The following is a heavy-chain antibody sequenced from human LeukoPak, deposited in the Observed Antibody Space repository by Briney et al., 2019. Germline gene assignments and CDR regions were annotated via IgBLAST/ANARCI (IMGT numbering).Heavy chain of an antibody. CDR2: IYYSGST. D-gene: IGHD6-13*01. CDR1: GGSISSYY. V-gene: IGHV4-59*01. Sequence: SVTLSLTCTVSGGSISSYYWSWIRQPPGQGLEWFVYIYYSGSTNYNPSLKSRVTISVDTSKNQFSQKLSSVTAADTAVYYCAREVAAAGTPYNWFDPWGQGTLVTVST. J-gene: IGHJ5*02. CDR3: AREVAAAGTPYNWFDP.